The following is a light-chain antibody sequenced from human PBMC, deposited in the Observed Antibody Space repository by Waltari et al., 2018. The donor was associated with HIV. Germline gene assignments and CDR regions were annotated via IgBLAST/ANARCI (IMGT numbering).Light chain of an antibody. Sequence: EIVLAQSPRTLSLSPGERATLSCRASQTVTSNYLAWYQVRPGQAPRLLIYGASIRATGVPDKFSGSGSGTEFTLTIGRLEPEDFAVYYCHQYGTSPRTFGQGSKVEIK. CDR3: HQYGTSPRT. CDR1: QTVTSNY. J-gene: IGKJ2*01. CDR2: GAS. V-gene: IGKV3-20*01.